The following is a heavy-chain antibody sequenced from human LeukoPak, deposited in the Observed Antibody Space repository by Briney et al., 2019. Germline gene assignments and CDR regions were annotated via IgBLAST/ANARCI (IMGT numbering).Heavy chain of an antibody. J-gene: IGHJ1*01. CDR2: ISGSSSTS. D-gene: IGHD6-13*01. CDR1: GFTFSSYA. CDR3: AKDGGSTNWYEYFQH. Sequence: GGSLRLSCAASGFTFSSYAMNWVRQAPGKGLEWVSGISGSSSTSYYADSVKGRFIISRDNSKNTLFLQMNSLRAEDTALYYCAKDGGSTNWYEYFQHWGQGTLVAVSS. V-gene: IGHV3-23*01.